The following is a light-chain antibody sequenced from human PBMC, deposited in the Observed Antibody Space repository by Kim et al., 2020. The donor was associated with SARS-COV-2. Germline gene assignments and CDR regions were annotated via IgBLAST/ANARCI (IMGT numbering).Light chain of an antibody. CDR2: AAS. Sequence: DIQMTQSPSSLSASVGDRVTISCRASQSISSYLNWYQQKPGKAPKLLIYAASSLQGGVPSRFNGSGSGTDFTLTISSLQPEDFATYYCQQSYSTPFTFGPGTKVDIK. CDR3: QQSYSTPFT. V-gene: IGKV1-39*01. J-gene: IGKJ3*01. CDR1: QSISSY.